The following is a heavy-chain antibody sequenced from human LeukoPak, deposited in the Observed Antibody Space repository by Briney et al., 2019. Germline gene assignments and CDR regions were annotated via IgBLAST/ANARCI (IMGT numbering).Heavy chain of an antibody. CDR3: ASGGHLDF. CDR2: IREDGSEK. V-gene: IGHV3-7*03. Sequence: GGSLRLSCAASGLTFSRFWMSWVRQAPGKGLEWEANIREDGSEKHYVDSVKGRFTISRDNAKDSLYLQMNSLRAEDTAVYYCASGGHLDFWGQGTPVTVSS. D-gene: IGHD3-16*01. CDR1: GLTFSRFW. J-gene: IGHJ4*02.